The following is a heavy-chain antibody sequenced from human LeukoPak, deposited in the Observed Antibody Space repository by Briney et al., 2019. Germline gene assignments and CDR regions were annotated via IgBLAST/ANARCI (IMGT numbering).Heavy chain of an antibody. CDR1: GFTFSTYD. D-gene: IGHD3-10*01. V-gene: IGHV3-48*03. J-gene: IGHJ4*02. Sequence: GGSLRLSCAASGFTFSTYDMTWVRQAPGKGLEWVSYISSSGSSIYYADSVKGRFTISRDNAKNSLHLQMNNLTAEDTAIYYCDRIYPCGSSQFDYWGQGTLVTVSS. CDR2: ISSSGSSI. CDR3: DRIYPCGSSQFDY.